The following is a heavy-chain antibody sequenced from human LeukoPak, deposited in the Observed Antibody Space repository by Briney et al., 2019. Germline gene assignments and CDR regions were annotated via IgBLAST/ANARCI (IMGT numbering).Heavy chain of an antibody. CDR1: GYTFTSYY. CDR3: AVDSSGYPNAFDI. Sequence: ASVKVSCKASGYTFTSYYMHWVRQAPGQGLEWMGIINPSGGSTSYAQKFQGRVTMTRDMSTSTVYMELSSLRSEDTAVYYCAVDSSGYPNAFDIWGQGTMVTVSS. J-gene: IGHJ3*02. D-gene: IGHD3-22*01. V-gene: IGHV1-46*01. CDR2: INPSGGST.